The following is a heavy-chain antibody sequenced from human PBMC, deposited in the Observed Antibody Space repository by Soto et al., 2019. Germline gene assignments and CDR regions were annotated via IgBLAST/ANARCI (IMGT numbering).Heavy chain of an antibody. V-gene: IGHV4-39*01. Sequence: QLQLQESGPGLVKPSETLSLNCTVSGGSISSSSYYWGWIRQPPGKGLEWIGSIYYSGSTYYNPSLKSRVTRSVNTSNNQFALKLSSVTAAYTAVYYCARICEDGDLVDYWGQGTLGTVS. J-gene: IGHJ4*02. D-gene: IGHD4-17*01. CDR3: ARICEDGDLVDY. CDR2: IYYSGST. CDR1: GGSISSSSYY.